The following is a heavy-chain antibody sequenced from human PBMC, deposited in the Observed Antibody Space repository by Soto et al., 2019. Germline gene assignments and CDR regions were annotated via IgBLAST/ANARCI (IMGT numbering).Heavy chain of an antibody. D-gene: IGHD5-12*01. CDR1: GFTFSSYG. CDR3: AKSVRDGYKTPNDAFDI. J-gene: IGHJ3*02. V-gene: IGHV3-30*18. CDR2: ISYDGSNK. Sequence: GGSLRLSCAASGFTFSSYGMHWVRQAPGKGLEWVAVISYDGSNKYYADSVKGRFTISRDNSKNTLYLQMNSLRAEDTAVYYCAKSVRDGYKTPNDAFDIWGQGTMVTVSS.